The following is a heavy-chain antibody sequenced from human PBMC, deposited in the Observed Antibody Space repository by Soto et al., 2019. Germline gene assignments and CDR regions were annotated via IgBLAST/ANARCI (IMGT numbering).Heavy chain of an antibody. CDR3: TRTGQQPGNRFDP. V-gene: IGHV1-69*12. CDR2: IIPIFGTA. J-gene: IGHJ5*02. Sequence: QVQLVQSGAEVKKPGSSVKLSCKASGGTFSSYAISWVRQAPGQGLEWMGGIIPIFGTANYAQKVQGRVTIPADDSTSTAYMELRSLISEYTDAYYCTRTGQQPGNRFDPWGPGTLVPLSS. D-gene: IGHD6-13*01. CDR1: GGTFSSYA.